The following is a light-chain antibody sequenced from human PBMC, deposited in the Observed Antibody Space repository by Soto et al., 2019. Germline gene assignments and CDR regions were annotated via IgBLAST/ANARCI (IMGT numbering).Light chain of an antibody. Sequence: DIQLTQAPSTLSASVGERVTITCRASQTVNTWLAWYQHKPGKAPKLLIYDASVLETGVPSRFSGFLSGTEFPLTISSLQPDDFATSFCQQYKTYSPEVLTFGGGSKVDIK. CDR2: DAS. CDR1: QTVNTW. CDR3: QQYKTYSPEVLT. J-gene: IGKJ4*01. V-gene: IGKV1-5*01.